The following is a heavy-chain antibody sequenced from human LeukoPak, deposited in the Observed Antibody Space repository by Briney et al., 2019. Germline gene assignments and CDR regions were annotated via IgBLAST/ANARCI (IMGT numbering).Heavy chain of an antibody. Sequence: SVKVSCKASGYTFTGYYMHWVRQAPGQGLEWMGRINPNSGGTNYAQKFQGRVTMTRDTSISAAYMELSRLRSDDTAVYYCARVAEYCSSTSCYRWFDPWGQGTLVTVSS. D-gene: IGHD2-2*01. J-gene: IGHJ5*02. V-gene: IGHV1-2*06. CDR1: GYTFTGYY. CDR3: ARVAEYCSSTSCYRWFDP. CDR2: INPNSGGT.